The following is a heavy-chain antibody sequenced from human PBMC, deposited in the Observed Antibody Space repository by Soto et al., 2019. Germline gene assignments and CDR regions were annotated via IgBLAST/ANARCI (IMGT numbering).Heavy chain of an antibody. D-gene: IGHD6-6*01. Sequence: GGSLRLSCAASGFTVSSNDMSWVRQAPGKGLEWVSVIYSGGSTHDADSVKGRFTISRDNSKNTVSLQMNSLRVDDTAVYYCASSSRKDYYFAMDAWGQGTTVTVSS. J-gene: IGHJ6*02. CDR3: ASSSRKDYYFAMDA. V-gene: IGHV3-53*01. CDR1: GFTVSSND. CDR2: IYSGGST.